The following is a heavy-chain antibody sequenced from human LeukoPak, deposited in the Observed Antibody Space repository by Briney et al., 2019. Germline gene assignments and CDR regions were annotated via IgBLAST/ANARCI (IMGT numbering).Heavy chain of an antibody. D-gene: IGHD2-21*01. Sequence: SQTLSLTCTVSGDSISSGSYYWSWIRKPAGKGLEWIGRIYTSGSTDYNPSLKSRVTISVDTSKNQFSLKLSSVTAADTAVYYCARDKTLAYCGGDCYPETWGQGALVTVPS. CDR1: GDSISSGSYY. V-gene: IGHV4-61*02. J-gene: IGHJ5*02. CDR3: ARDKTLAYCGGDCYPET. CDR2: IYTSGST.